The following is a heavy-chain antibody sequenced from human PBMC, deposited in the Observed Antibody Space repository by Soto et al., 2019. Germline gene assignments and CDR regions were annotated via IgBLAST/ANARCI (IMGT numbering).Heavy chain of an antibody. CDR3: ASPAHYYDSSGYPTDDAFDI. CDR2: IYPGDSDT. CDR1: GYSFTSYW. Sequence: GGSLKISCKGSGYSFTSYWIGWVRQMPGKGLEWMGIIYPGDSDTRYSPSFQGQVTISADKSISTAYLQWSSLKASDTAMYYCASPAHYYDSSGYPTDDAFDIWGQGTMVTVSS. V-gene: IGHV5-51*01. J-gene: IGHJ3*02. D-gene: IGHD3-22*01.